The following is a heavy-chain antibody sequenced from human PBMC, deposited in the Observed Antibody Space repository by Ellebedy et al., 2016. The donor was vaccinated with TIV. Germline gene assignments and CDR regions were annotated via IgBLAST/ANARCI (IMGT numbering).Heavy chain of an antibody. Sequence: PGGSLRLSCAASGLTFSSHAMSWVRQAPGKGLEWVSSITDSGGNTYYADSVTGRFTISRDNSKDTLYLQMTSLRAENTAIYYCARDPVGVGPAFDVWGQGTMVTVSS. CDR3: ARDPVGVGPAFDV. CDR1: GLTFSSHA. D-gene: IGHD4-23*01. CDR2: ITDSGGNT. J-gene: IGHJ3*01. V-gene: IGHV3-23*01.